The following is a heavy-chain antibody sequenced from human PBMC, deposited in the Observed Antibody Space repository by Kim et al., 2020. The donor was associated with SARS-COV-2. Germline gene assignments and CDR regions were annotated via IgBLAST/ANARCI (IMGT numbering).Heavy chain of an antibody. Sequence: GGSLRLSCAASGFTFTNYCMTWVRQAPGKGLEWVSHIYQDGSATYYVASVKGCSTISSDTAKTPHFLKMSLLRPDTTAEYYSARENLSWFDACG. J-gene: IGHJ5*01. CDR2: IYQDGSAT. V-gene: IGHV3-7*03. CDR3: ARENLSWFDA. CDR1: GFTFTNYC.